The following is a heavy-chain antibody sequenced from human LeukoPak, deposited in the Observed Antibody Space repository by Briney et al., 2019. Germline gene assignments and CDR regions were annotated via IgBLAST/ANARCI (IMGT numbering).Heavy chain of an antibody. Sequence: ASVKVSCKASGYTFTCYDINWVRQATGQGLEWMGWMNPNSGNTGYAQKFQGRVTMTRNTSISTAYMELSSLRSEDTAVYYCARFTAMVYYYYGMDVWGQGTTVTVSS. CDR1: GYTFTCYD. V-gene: IGHV1-8*01. CDR3: ARFTAMVYYYYGMDV. CDR2: MNPNSGNT. D-gene: IGHD5-18*01. J-gene: IGHJ6*02.